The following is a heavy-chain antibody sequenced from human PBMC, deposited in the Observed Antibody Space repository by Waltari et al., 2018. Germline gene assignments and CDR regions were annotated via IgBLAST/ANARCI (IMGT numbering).Heavy chain of an antibody. D-gene: IGHD6-6*01. CDR1: GFTFSSYW. CDR2: RKEDGSEK. Sequence: EVQLVESGGGLVQPGGSRSLSCAASGFTFSSYWMSWVRQAPGKGLEWVANRKEDGSEKSYVDSVKGRFTISRDNAKNSLSLQMNSLRAEDTAVYYCARISSTATRDSWGRGTLVTVSS. J-gene: IGHJ4*02. V-gene: IGHV3-7*01. CDR3: ARISSTATRDS.